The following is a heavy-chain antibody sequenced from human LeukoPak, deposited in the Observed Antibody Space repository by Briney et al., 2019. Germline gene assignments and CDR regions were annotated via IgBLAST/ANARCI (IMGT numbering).Heavy chain of an antibody. CDR3: ARGGYVIVRDWFDP. CDR2: INPNSGDT. V-gene: IGHV1-2*02. Sequence: ASVKVSCKASGYTLTGYYMHWVRQAPGQGLEWMGYINPNSGDTKYAQKFQGRVTMTRDTSMNTAYMELSRLRSDDTAIYYCARGGYVIVRDWFDPWGQGTLVTVSS. J-gene: IGHJ5*02. CDR1: GYTLTGYY. D-gene: IGHD3-16*01.